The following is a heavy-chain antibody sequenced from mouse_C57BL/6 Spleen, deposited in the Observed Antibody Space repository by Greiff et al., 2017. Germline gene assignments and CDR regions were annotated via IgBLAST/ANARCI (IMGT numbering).Heavy chain of an antibody. CDR2: IYPSDSET. J-gene: IGHJ4*01. CDR1: GYTFTSYW. Sequence: QVQLQQPGAELVRPGSSVKLSCKASGYTFTSYWMDWVKQRPGQGLEWIGNIYPSDSETHYNQKFKDKSTLTVDKSSSTAYMQLSSLTSTDSAVYYCARGTAQAGYAMDYWGQGTLVTVSS. CDR3: ARGTAQAGYAMDY. D-gene: IGHD3-2*02. V-gene: IGHV1-61*01.